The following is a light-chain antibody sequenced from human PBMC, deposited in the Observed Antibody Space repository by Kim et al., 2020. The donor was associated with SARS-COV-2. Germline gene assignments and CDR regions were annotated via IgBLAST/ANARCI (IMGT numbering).Light chain of an antibody. J-gene: IGKJ4*01. V-gene: IGKV3-11*01. CDR2: GAS. Sequence: LSLSPGERATLSCRASQSVSDYLAWYQQKPGQAPRLLIYGASNRATGIPARFSGSGSGTDFTLTISSLEPEDSAVYYCQQRSNWVSFGGGTKLEI. CDR1: QSVSDY. CDR3: QQRSNWVS.